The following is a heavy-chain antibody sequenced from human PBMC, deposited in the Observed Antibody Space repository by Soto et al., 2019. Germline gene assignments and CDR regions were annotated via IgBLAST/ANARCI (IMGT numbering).Heavy chain of an antibody. Sequence: SLALACTVSGSSVNSGGDYESWIRQPPRNSMEWIGYLYYSGSTYYKPSLKSRVTISVDTSKNQFSLKLSSVTAADTAVYYCARDKSTTGNTGELRWFDPWAQGTLVTVSS. D-gene: IGHD1-1*01. J-gene: IGHJ5*02. CDR2: LYYSGST. CDR1: GSSVNSGGDY. CDR3: ARDKSTTGNTGELRWFDP. V-gene: IGHV4-30-4*01.